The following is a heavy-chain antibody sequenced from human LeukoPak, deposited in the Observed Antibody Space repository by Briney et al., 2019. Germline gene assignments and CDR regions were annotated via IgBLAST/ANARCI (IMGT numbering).Heavy chain of an antibody. CDR3: ARDRFAEDY. V-gene: IGHV3-43*02. D-gene: IGHD2-15*01. CDR2: ISADGGTT. J-gene: IGHJ4*02. CDR1: GFTLPDYG. Sequence: GGSLRLSCAASGFTLPDYGMHWVRQAPGKGLEWVSLISADGGTTYYTTSVKGRFTISRDNSKNSLYLQMNSLRTEDTALYYCARDRFAEDYWGQGTLVTVSS.